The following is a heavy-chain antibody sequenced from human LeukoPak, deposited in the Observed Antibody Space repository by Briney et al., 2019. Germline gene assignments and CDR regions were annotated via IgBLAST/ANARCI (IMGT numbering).Heavy chain of an antibody. CDR1: GFTFSSYE. CDR3: ARHRSKYWFDP. V-gene: IGHV3-48*03. J-gene: IGHJ5*02. Sequence: GGSLRLSCAASGFTFSSYEMNWVRQAPGKGLEWVSFITSSGNTMYYADSVKGRFTISRDNAKNSLYLQMNSLRADDTAVYYCARHRSKYWFDPWGQGTLVTVSS. CDR2: ITSSGNTM. D-gene: IGHD4-11*01.